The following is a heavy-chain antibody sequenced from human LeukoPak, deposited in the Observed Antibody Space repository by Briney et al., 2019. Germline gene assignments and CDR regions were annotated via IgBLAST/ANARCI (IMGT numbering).Heavy chain of an antibody. J-gene: IGHJ4*02. CDR1: GFTFDDYA. V-gene: IGHV3-9*01. CDR2: ISWNGGNI. Sequence: PGGSLRLSCAASGFTFDDYAMHWVRLAPGKGLEWVSGISWNGGNIDYADFVKGRFTISRDNAKNSLYLQMSSLRAQDTALYYCVFEFKAQGGTTAFDYWGLGTLVTVSS. D-gene: IGHD1-7*01. CDR3: VFEFKAQGGTTAFDY.